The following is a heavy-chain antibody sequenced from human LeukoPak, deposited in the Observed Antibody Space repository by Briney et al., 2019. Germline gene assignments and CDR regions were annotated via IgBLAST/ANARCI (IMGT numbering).Heavy chain of an antibody. CDR2: INHSGST. CDR1: GGSFSGYY. Sequence: PSETLSLTCAVYGGSFSGYYWSWIRQPPGKGLEWIGEINHSGSTNYNPSLKSRVTISVDTSKNQFSLKLSSVTAADTAVYYCATFTHVAAATPRRAFDIWGQGTMLTVSS. CDR3: ATFTHVAAATPRRAFDI. D-gene: IGHD2-15*01. J-gene: IGHJ3*02. V-gene: IGHV4-34*01.